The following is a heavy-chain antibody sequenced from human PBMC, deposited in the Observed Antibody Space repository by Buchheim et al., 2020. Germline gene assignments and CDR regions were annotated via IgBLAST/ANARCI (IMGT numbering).Heavy chain of an antibody. CDR3: ARDSSGYCSGGSCFGWFDP. Sequence: QVQLVQSGAEVKKPGASMKVSCKASGYTFTGYYMHWVRQAPGQGLEWMGWINPSGGSTSYAQKFQGRVTMTRDTSTSTVYMELSSLRSEDTAVYYCARDSSGYCSGGSCFGWFDPWGQGTL. CDR1: GYTFTGYY. V-gene: IGHV1-46*01. J-gene: IGHJ5*02. D-gene: IGHD2-15*01. CDR2: INPSGGST.